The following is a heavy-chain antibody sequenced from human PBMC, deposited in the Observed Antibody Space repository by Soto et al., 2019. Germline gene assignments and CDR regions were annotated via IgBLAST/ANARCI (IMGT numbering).Heavy chain of an antibody. CDR1: GFTFSYYG. Sequence: GGSLRSSFAASGFTFSYYGMPWVRQAPGKVRDLLAVTSYDGTTQHYAYSVKGRFTISIDNFNNTLHLQINSLRGEDTAVYYCAQSDHDSSAYVRYFEYRGDGAMVNVSS. CDR3: AQSDHDSSAYVRYFEY. D-gene: IGHD3-22*01. V-gene: IGHV3-30*18. CDR2: TSYDGTTQ. J-gene: IGHJ4*01.